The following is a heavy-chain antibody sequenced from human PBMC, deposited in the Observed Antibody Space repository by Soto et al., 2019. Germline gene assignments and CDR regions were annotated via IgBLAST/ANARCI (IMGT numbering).Heavy chain of an antibody. CDR1: GGSISSYY. CDR3: ARGGASSIWLDY. J-gene: IGHJ4*02. Sequence: PSETLSLTCTVYGGSISSYYWSWIRQPPGKGLEWIGYIYYSGSTNYNPSLRSRVTISVDTSKNQFSLSLTSVTAADTAVYHCARGGASSIWLDYWGQGILVTVSS. V-gene: IGHV4-59*01. CDR2: IYYSGST. D-gene: IGHD6-13*01.